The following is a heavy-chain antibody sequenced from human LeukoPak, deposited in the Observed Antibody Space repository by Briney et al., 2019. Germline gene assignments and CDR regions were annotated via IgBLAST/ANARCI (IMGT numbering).Heavy chain of an antibody. J-gene: IGHJ6*02. CDR1: GCTISSYY. CDR3: ARGSSGYSYGSYYYYYGMDV. CDR2: IYCSGGT. Sequence: ETLCLTCAASGCTISSYYWSWIRQPPGKGLEWVSSIYCSGGTNYSPSLKSRVTISVDTSKNQCSLKLSSVTAADTAVYYCARGSSGYSYGSYYYYYGMDVWGQGTTVTVSS. V-gene: IGHV4-59*01. D-gene: IGHD5-18*01.